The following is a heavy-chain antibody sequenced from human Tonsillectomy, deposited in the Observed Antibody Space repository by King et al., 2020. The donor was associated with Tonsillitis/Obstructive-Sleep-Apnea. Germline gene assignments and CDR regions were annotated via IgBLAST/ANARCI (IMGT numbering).Heavy chain of an antibody. CDR3: ARGSVEGDWAFDY. D-gene: IGHD3/OR15-3a*01. V-gene: IGHV4-34*01. J-gene: IGHJ4*02. Sequence: VQLQQWGAGLLKPSETLSLTCGVYGGSFSGYYWSWIRQTPGKGLEWIGEIDHSGSTNNNPSLKIRVSITIDTSKNQFFLNLNSVTAADTAVYYCARGSVEGDWAFDYWGQGTLVIVSS. CDR1: GGSFSGYY. CDR2: IDHSGST.